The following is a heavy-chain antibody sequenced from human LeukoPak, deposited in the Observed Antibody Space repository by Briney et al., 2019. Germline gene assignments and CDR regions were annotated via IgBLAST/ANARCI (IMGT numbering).Heavy chain of an antibody. CDR3: AKDTGSSGPFDY. Sequence: GGSLRLSCAASGFTFDDYAMHWVRKAPGKGLEWVSGISWNSGSIGYADSVKGRFTISRDNAKNSLYLQMNSLRAEDTALYYCAKDTGSSGPFDYWGQGTLVTVSS. V-gene: IGHV3-9*01. J-gene: IGHJ4*02. CDR2: ISWNSGSI. D-gene: IGHD6-19*01. CDR1: GFTFDDYA.